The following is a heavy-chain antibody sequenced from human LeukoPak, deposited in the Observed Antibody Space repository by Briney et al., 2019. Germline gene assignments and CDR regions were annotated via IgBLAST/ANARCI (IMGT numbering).Heavy chain of an antibody. Sequence: GASVKVSCKASGYTFTGYYMHWVRQAPGQGLEWMGWINPNSGGTNYAQKFQGRVTMTRDTSISTAYMELSRLRSDDTAVYYCARSGRPTVTTRDQKLGYWGQGTLVTVSS. D-gene: IGHD4-17*01. CDR3: ARSGRPTVTTRDQKLGY. V-gene: IGHV1-2*02. CDR1: GYTFTGYY. CDR2: INPNSGGT. J-gene: IGHJ4*02.